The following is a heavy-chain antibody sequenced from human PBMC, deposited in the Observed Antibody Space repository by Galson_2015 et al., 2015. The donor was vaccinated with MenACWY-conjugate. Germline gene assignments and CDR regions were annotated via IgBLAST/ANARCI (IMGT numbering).Heavy chain of an antibody. D-gene: IGHD5-24*01. J-gene: IGHJ5*02. CDR3: TRGKDGYGRFAP. Sequence: SLRLSCAASGFTFNQYWMHWVRQTPGKGLVWVSRNSPDGSVTNYADSVKGRFTLSRDNAKNTLYLQMNSLRGDDTAVYYCTRGKDGYGRFAPWGQGPLVTVSS. CDR2: NSPDGSVT. V-gene: IGHV3-74*01. CDR1: GFTFNQYW.